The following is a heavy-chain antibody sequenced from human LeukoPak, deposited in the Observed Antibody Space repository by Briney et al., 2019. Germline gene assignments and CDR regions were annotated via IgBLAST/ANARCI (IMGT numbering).Heavy chain of an antibody. CDR2: ISSSSSYI. CDR1: GFTFSSYS. V-gene: IGHV3-21*01. Sequence: PGGSLRLSCAASGFTFSSYSMNWVRQAPGKGLEWVSSISSSSSYIYYADSVKGRFTISRDNAKNSLYLQMNSLRAEDTAVYYCARDFRPHALFFDYWGQGTLVTVSS. J-gene: IGHJ4*02. CDR3: ARDFRPHALFFDY.